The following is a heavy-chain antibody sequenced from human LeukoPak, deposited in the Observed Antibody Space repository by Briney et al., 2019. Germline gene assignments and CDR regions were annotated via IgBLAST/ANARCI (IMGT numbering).Heavy chain of an antibody. CDR3: ARQGEGTTDY. D-gene: IGHD2/OR15-2a*01. Sequence: GGTLRLSCAASGFTFNTYGMNWVRQAPGKGLEWVSIISSSGSDTYYADSVKGRFTIARDNPQNTLYLQMNILRADDTAIYYCARQGEGTTDYWGQGTLVTVSS. CDR2: ISSSGSDT. V-gene: IGHV3-23*01. J-gene: IGHJ4*02. CDR1: GFTFNTYG.